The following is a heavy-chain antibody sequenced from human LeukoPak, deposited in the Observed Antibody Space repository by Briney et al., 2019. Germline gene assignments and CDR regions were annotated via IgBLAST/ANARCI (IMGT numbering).Heavy chain of an antibody. CDR3: ARESKFDYVWGSYRYSWYFDL. J-gene: IGHJ2*01. Sequence: SETLSLTCTVSGGSISSYYWSWIRQPPGKGLEWIGYIYYSGSTNYNPSLKSRVTISVDTSKNQFSLKLSSVTAADTAVYYCARESKFDYVWGSYRYSWYFDLWGRGTLVTVSS. D-gene: IGHD3-16*02. CDR2: IYYSGST. V-gene: IGHV4-59*01. CDR1: GGSISSYY.